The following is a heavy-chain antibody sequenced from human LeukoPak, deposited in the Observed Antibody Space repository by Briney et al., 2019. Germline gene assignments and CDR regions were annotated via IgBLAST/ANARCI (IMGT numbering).Heavy chain of an antibody. J-gene: IGHJ4*02. Sequence: GSSVKVSCKASGCTFSSYTISWVRQAPGQGLEWMGRIIPILGIANYAQKFQGRVTITADKSTSTAYMELSSLRSDDTAVYYCAREISLNFVVVIPYYFDYWGQGTLVTVSS. CDR1: GCTFSSYT. CDR3: AREISLNFVVVIPYYFDY. CDR2: IIPILGIA. V-gene: IGHV1-69*04. D-gene: IGHD3-3*01.